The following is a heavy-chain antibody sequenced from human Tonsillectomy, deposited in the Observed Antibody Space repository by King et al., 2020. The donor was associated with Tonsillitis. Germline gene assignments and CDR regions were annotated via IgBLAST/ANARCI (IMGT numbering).Heavy chain of an antibody. CDR3: ARPLDYDILTGYPAGPMDV. D-gene: IGHD3-9*01. J-gene: IGHJ6*02. Sequence: VQLVESGGGLVKPGGSLRLSCAASGFTFSSYSMNWVRQAPGKGLEWVSSISSSSSYISYADSVKGRFTISRDNAKNSLYLQMNSLRAEDTDVSYCARPLDYDILTGYPAGPMDVWGQGTTVTVSS. CDR2: ISSSSSYI. CDR1: GFTFSSYS. V-gene: IGHV3-21*01.